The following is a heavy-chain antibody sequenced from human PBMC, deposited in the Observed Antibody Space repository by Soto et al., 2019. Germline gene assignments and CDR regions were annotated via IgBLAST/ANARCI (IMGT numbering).Heavy chain of an antibody. V-gene: IGHV4-59*01. CDR1: GCSLSNYY. J-gene: IGHJ6*02. CDR3: TRWEERYGVMDYYGMDV. Sequence: PSETLSLTCTGSGCSLSNYYWRWIRQPPGPGLKCIAYISNNGNTNTNPALMSRVTISVHTSQNLFSLKATSVTAADTAVYYWTRWEERYGVMDYYGMDVWGQGTTVTVSS. CDR2: ISNNGNT. D-gene: IGHD1-26*01.